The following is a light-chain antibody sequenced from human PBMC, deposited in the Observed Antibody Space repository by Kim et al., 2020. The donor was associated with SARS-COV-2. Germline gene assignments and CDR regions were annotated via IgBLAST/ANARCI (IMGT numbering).Light chain of an antibody. J-gene: IGKJ1*01. Sequence: ASTGDRVTITCRASQGISSYLAWYPQKPGTAPKLLIYAASTLQSGVPSRFSGSGSGTDFTLTISCLPSEDFATYYCQQYYSYPRTFGQGTKVDIK. V-gene: IGKV1-8*01. CDR2: AAS. CDR1: QGISSY. CDR3: QQYYSYPRT.